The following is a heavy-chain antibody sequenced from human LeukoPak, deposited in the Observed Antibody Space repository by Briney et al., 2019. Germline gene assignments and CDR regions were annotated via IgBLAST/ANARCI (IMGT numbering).Heavy chain of an antibody. Sequence: ASVKVSCKASGYTFTSYYMHWVRQAPGQGLEWMGIINPSGGTTTYAQKFQGRVTMTRDSSTSTVYMELSSLRSEDTAVYYCASSYSSSPRTYYYYYMDVWGKGTTVTVSS. V-gene: IGHV1-46*01. CDR3: ASSYSSSPRTYYYYYMDV. D-gene: IGHD6-13*01. CDR1: GYTFTSYY. J-gene: IGHJ6*03. CDR2: INPSGGTT.